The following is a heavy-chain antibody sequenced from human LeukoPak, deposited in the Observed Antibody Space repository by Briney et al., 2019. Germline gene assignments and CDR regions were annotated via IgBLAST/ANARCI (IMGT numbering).Heavy chain of an antibody. D-gene: IGHD4-11*01. V-gene: IGHV3-9*03. J-gene: IGHJ6*03. CDR3: AKDRASNYYYYMDV. CDR1: GFTFDDYA. Sequence: GGSLRLSCAASGFTFDDYAMHWVRQAPGKGLEWVSGISWNSGSIGYADSVKGRFTISRDNAKNSLYLQMNSLRAEDMALYYCAKDRASNYYYYMDVWGKGTTVTVSS. CDR2: ISWNSGSI.